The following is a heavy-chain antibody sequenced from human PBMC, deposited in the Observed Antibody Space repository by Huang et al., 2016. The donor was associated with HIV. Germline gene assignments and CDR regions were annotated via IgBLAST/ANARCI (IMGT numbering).Heavy chain of an antibody. V-gene: IGHV3-49*03. Sequence: EVQLVESGGGLVQPGRSLSLSCTASGFTFGGYAMSWFRKAPGKGLEWVGFMRGKAYGGTTEYAASLKDRFTISRDESKSIAYLQMNSLKTEDTAMYFCTRVVYSGGYYGFFDYWGQGTLVTVSS. CDR2: MRGKAYGGTT. CDR1: GFTFGGYA. D-gene: IGHD1-26*01. J-gene: IGHJ4*02. CDR3: TRVVYSGGYYGFFDY.